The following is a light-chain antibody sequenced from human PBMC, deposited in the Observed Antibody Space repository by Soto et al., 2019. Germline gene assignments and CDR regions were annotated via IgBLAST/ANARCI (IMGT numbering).Light chain of an antibody. V-gene: IGKV3D-20*02. Sequence: VLPQSPDTLSLSPGDRANLSCRASQSVRSTFLAWYQQKPGQAPRLLIYGASNRAAGIPERFSGSASGTEFTLSIRRLAPDDSAVYYCQQRSNWPWTFGQGTKLEIK. CDR1: QSVRSTF. CDR2: GAS. CDR3: QQRSNWPWT. J-gene: IGKJ2*02.